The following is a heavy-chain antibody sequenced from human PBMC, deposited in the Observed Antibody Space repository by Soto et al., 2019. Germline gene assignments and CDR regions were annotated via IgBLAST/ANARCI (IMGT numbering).Heavy chain of an antibody. CDR3: ARMKVDSYQFYYAMDV. V-gene: IGHV2-26*01. Sequence: SGPTLLHPTAPLTLTCTVSGFSLTTGQMGVSWIRQPPGKALEWLAHIFSDNERPYSTSLQGRLTTSKDTSGSQVVLSMTNVDPVDTATYYCARMKVDSYQFYYAMDVWGQGTTVTVSS. CDR1: GFSLTTGQMG. CDR2: IFSDNER. D-gene: IGHD3-9*01. J-gene: IGHJ6*02.